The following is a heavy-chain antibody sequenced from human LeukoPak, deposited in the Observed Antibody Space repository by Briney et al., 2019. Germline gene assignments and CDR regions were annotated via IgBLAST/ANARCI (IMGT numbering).Heavy chain of an antibody. V-gene: IGHV3-48*01. CDR2: VSSSSSSR. D-gene: IGHD3-10*01. Sequence: GGSLRLSCAASGFTFSNYGMNWVRQPPGKGLEWVSYVSSSSSSRSYADSVKGRFTISRDNAGNSLSLQMNSLRVEDTAVYYCASQSYGLFEYWGQGTLVTVSS. CDR1: GFTFSNYG. J-gene: IGHJ4*02. CDR3: ASQSYGLFEY.